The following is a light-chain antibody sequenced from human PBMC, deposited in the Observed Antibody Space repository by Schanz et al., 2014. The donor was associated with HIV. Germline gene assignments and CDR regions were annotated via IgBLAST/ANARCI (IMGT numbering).Light chain of an antibody. CDR1: SNDVGGYNF. CDR2: DVS. V-gene: IGLV2-14*03. J-gene: IGLJ2*01. CDR3: TSYAGSNVLGI. Sequence: QSALTQPASVSGSPGQSITISCTGTSNDVGGYNFVSWYQQHPGKAPKLIIYDVSNRPSGVSNRFSGSKSGITASLTISGLQAEDEADYYCTSYAGSNVLGIFGGGTKLTVL.